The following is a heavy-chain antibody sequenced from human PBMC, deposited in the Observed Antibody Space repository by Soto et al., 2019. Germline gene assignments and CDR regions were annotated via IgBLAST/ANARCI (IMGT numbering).Heavy chain of an antibody. CDR3: ASSITMIIQSHDAFDF. Sequence: SVNRACKASGYTFTSYVISWVRQAPGQGLEWMGWISAYNGNTNYAQKLQGRVTMTTDTSTSTAYMELRSLRSDDTAVYYCASSITMIIQSHDAFDFRGQ. CDR2: ISAYNGNT. CDR1: GYTFTSYV. J-gene: IGHJ3*01. V-gene: IGHV1-18*04. D-gene: IGHD3-22*01.